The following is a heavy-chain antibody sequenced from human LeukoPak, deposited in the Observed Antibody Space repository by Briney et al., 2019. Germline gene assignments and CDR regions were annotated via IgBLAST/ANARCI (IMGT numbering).Heavy chain of an antibody. CDR2: FDPEDGET. CDR3: AKEDYSSGWTDPGDWFDP. J-gene: IGHJ5*02. Sequence: ASVKVSCKVSGYTLTELSMHWVRQAPGKGLEWMGGFDPEDGETIYAQKFQGRVTMTEDTSTDTAYMELSSLRSEDTAVYYCAKEDYSSGWTDPGDWFDPWGQGTLVTVSS. V-gene: IGHV1-24*01. D-gene: IGHD6-19*01. CDR1: GYTLTELS.